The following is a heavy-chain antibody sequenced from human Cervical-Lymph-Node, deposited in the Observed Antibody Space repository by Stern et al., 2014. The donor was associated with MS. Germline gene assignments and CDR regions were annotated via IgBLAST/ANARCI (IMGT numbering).Heavy chain of an antibody. CDR1: GGTFNNYA. V-gene: IGHV1-69*01. CDR2: ITPIFDAT. D-gene: IGHD2-21*01. CDR3: ARGDSEAPIYYFDY. Sequence: QVQLMQSGAEVKMPGSSVKVSCKTSGGTFNNYAISWVRQAPGQGLEWMGGITPIFDATNYAQKLQGRITITADESTRTAYMELSSLRSDDTAMYYCARGDSEAPIYYFDYWGQGTLVTVSS. J-gene: IGHJ4*02.